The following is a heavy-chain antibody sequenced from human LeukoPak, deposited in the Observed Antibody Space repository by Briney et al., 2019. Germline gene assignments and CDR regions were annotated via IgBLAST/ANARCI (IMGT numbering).Heavy chain of an antibody. D-gene: IGHD6-19*01. CDR2: IYHSGST. CDR3: ARGPGRDSGEAFDI. Sequence: PSETTSLTCAVSGGSICSGGYSWSWIRQPPGKGLEWIGYIYHSGSTYYNPSLKSRVTISVDRSKNQFSLKLTSVTAADTAVYFCARGPGRDSGEAFDIWGQGTMVTVSS. V-gene: IGHV4-30-2*01. CDR1: GGSICSGGYS. J-gene: IGHJ3*02.